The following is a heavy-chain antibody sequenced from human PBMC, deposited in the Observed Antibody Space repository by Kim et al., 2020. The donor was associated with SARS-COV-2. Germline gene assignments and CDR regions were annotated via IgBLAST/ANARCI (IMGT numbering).Heavy chain of an antibody. D-gene: IGHD3-9*01. CDR3: ANHYDILTGYLIYYYYGMDV. Sequence: GGSLRLSCAASGFTFSSYAMSWVRQAPGKGLEWVSAISGSGGSTYYADSVKGRFTISRDNSKNTLYLQMNSLRAEDTAVYYCANHYDILTGYLIYYYYGMDVWGQGTTVTVSS. CDR1: GFTFSSYA. CDR2: ISGSGGST. V-gene: IGHV3-23*01. J-gene: IGHJ6*02.